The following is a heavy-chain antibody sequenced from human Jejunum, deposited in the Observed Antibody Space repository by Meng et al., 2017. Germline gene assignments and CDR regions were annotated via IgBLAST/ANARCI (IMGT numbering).Heavy chain of an antibody. CDR2: ISSSTSSYI. J-gene: IGHJ4*02. V-gene: IGHV3-21*01. Sequence: EVQLVESGGGLVKPGESLRLSCTASGFTFSDYSMNWVRQAPGKGLEWVSCISSSTSSYIYDADSVKGRFTISRDNAKNSLYLQMNSLRAEDTAVYFCARVKSGSYPPYYFDFWGQGTLVTVSS. D-gene: IGHD1-26*01. CDR3: ARVKSGSYPPYYFDF. CDR1: GFTFSDYS.